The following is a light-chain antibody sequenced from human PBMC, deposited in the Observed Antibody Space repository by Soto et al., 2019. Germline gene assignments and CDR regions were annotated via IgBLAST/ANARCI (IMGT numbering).Light chain of an antibody. CDR1: SSDVGGYNY. CDR3: CSYAGSYTFDV. V-gene: IGLV2-11*01. CDR2: DVS. Sequence: QSALTQPRSVSGSPGQSVTISCTGTSSDVGGYNYVSWYQQHPGKAPKLMIYDVSKRLSGVPDRFSGSKSGNTASLTISGLQAEDEADYYCCSYAGSYTFDVLGTGTKV. J-gene: IGLJ1*01.